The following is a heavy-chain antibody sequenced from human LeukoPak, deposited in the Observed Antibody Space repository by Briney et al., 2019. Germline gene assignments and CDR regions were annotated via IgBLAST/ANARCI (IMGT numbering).Heavy chain of an antibody. CDR2: IWYDGSNK. CDR3: ARVSYYDSSGYYFLSYVDY. CDR1: GFTFSSYG. Sequence: GGSLRLSCAASGFTFSSYGMHWVRQAPGKGLEWVAVIWYDGSNKYYADSVKGRFTISRDSSKNTLYLQMNSLRAEDTAVYYCARVSYYDSSGYYFLSYVDYWGQGTLVTVSS. D-gene: IGHD3-22*01. V-gene: IGHV3-33*01. J-gene: IGHJ4*02.